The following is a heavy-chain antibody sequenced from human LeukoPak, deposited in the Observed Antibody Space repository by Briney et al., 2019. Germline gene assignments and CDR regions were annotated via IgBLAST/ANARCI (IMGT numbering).Heavy chain of an antibody. CDR3: AKDWYNSLNYFDY. CDR2: MTGSGDRT. Sequence: GGSLRLSCAASGFIFRSYAMSWVRQAPGKGLEWVSLMTGSGDRTHYADSVKGRFTISRDNSKSTLYLQMNSLRVDDTAVYYCAKDWYNSLNYFDYWGQGSLVTVSS. D-gene: IGHD1-1*01. J-gene: IGHJ4*02. V-gene: IGHV3-23*01. CDR1: GFIFRSYA.